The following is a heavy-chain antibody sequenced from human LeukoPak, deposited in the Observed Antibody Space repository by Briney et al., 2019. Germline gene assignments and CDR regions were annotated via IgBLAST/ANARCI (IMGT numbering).Heavy chain of an antibody. CDR3: AREASGHFDY. D-gene: IGHD2-15*01. V-gene: IGHV3-48*01. CDR1: GFTFSSYS. CDR2: ISSSSSTI. J-gene: IGHJ4*02. Sequence: PGGSLRLSCAASGFTFSSYSMNWVRQAPGKGLEWVSYISSSSSTIYYADSVKGRFTISRDNAKNSLCLQMNSLRAEVTAVYYCAREASGHFDYWGQGTLVTVSS.